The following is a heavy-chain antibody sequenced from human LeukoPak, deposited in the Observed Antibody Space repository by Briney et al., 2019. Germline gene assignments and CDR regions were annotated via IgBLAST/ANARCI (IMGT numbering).Heavy chain of an antibody. V-gene: IGHV6-1*01. D-gene: IGHD2-21*01. CDR1: GDSISSNSAA. Sequence: SQTLSLTCAISGDSISSNSAAWNWIRQSPSRGLEWLGRTYYRSKWYIDYAVSVKSRITINPDISKNQFSLQLKSVTPEDTAVYYCARDGPISSSAGDSIDYWGQGTLVTVSS. J-gene: IGHJ4*02. CDR3: ARDGPISSSAGDSIDY. CDR2: TYYRSKWYI.